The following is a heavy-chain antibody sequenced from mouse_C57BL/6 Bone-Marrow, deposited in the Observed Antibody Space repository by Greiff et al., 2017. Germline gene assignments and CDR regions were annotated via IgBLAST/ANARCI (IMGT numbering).Heavy chain of an antibody. CDR2: IYPRSGNT. V-gene: IGHV1-81*01. CDR3: AINYPWFAY. J-gene: IGHJ3*01. Sequence: VKLQESGAELARPGASVKLSCKASGYTFTSYGISWVKQRTGQGLEWIGEIYPRSGNTYYNEKFKGKATLTADKSSSTAYMELRSLTSEDSAVYFCAINYPWFAYWGQGTLVTVSA. D-gene: IGHD1-1*01. CDR1: GYTFTSYG.